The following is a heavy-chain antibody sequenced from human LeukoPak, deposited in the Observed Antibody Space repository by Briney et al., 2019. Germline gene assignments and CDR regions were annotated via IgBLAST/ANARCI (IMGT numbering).Heavy chain of an antibody. J-gene: IGHJ4*02. Sequence: GGSLRLSCAASGFTFSTYAVNWVRQAPGKGLEWVSTISGSGDSTYYADSVKGRFTISRDNSKNTLYLQMNSLRAEDTAVYYCAKVAPGIAVATYWGQGTLVTVSS. D-gene: IGHD6-19*01. V-gene: IGHV3-23*01. CDR1: GFTFSTYA. CDR3: AKVAPGIAVATY. CDR2: ISGSGDST.